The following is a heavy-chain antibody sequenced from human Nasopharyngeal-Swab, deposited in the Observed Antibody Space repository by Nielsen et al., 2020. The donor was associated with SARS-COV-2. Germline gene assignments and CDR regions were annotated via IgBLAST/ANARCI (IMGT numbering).Heavy chain of an antibody. CDR3: ARDYRTVTTGGVYYYYYMDV. Sequence: WIRQPPGKGREWIGYIYYSGSTYYNPSLKSRVTISVDTSKNQFSLKLSSVTAADTAVYYCARDYRTVTTGGVYYYYYMDVWGKGTTVTVSS. D-gene: IGHD4-17*01. J-gene: IGHJ6*03. CDR2: IYYSGST. V-gene: IGHV4-30-4*01.